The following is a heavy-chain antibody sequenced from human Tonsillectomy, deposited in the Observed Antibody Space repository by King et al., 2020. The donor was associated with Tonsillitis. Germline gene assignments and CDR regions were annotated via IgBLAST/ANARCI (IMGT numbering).Heavy chain of an antibody. Sequence: VQLVESGGGVVQPGRSLRLSCAASGFTFSSYGMHWVRQAPGKGLEWVAVISFDGSNENFADSVKGRFTISRENSKNTLNLQMNSLTAEDTAVYYCAKDLHYYDGSAYYYGRVDYGGQGTLVTVSS. V-gene: IGHV3-30*18. CDR2: ISFDGSNE. CDR3: AKDLHYYDGSAYYYGRVDY. D-gene: IGHD3-22*01. CDR1: GFTFSSYG. J-gene: IGHJ4*02.